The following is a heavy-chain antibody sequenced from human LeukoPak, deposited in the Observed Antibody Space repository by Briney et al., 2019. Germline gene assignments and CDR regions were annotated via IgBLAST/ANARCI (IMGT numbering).Heavy chain of an antibody. Sequence: SVKVSCKASGGTFSSYAISWVRQAPGQGLEWMGGIIPIFGTANYAQKFQGRVTITADKSTSTAYMELSGLRSEDTAVYYCAREYEGSSGWYGDDYWGQGTLVTVSS. J-gene: IGHJ4*02. D-gene: IGHD6-19*01. CDR3: AREYEGSSGWYGDDY. CDR2: IIPIFGTA. V-gene: IGHV1-69*06. CDR1: GGTFSSYA.